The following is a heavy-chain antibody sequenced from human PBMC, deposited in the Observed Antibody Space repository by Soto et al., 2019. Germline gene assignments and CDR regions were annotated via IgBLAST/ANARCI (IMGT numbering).Heavy chain of an antibody. J-gene: IGHJ5*02. CDR3: AKDGRPGDNFMSGWFYP. Sequence: QVQLVESGGGVVQPGRSLRLSCAASGFTFSSYGMHWVRQAPGKGLEWVAVISYDGSNKYYADSVKGRFTISRDNSKNTLYLQTNSLRAEGTAVYYCAKDGRPGDNFMSGWFYPWGQGTLVTVSS. CDR2: ISYDGSNK. D-gene: IGHD1-20*01. V-gene: IGHV3-30*18. CDR1: GFTFSSYG.